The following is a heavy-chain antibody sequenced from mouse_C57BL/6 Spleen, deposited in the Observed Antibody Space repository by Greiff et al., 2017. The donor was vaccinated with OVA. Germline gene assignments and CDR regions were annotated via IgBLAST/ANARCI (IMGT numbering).Heavy chain of an antibody. J-gene: IGHJ4*01. CDR1: GYTFTSYW. CDR2: IHPNSGST. V-gene: IGHV1-64*01. CDR3: ATHSGSYAMDY. Sequence: QVQLQRPGAELVKPGASVKLSCKASGYTFTSYWMHWVKQRPGQGLEWIGMIHPNSGSTNYNEKFKSKATLTVDKSSSTAYMQLSSLTSEDSAVYYCATHSGSYAMDYWGQGTSVTVSS. D-gene: IGHD3-2*02.